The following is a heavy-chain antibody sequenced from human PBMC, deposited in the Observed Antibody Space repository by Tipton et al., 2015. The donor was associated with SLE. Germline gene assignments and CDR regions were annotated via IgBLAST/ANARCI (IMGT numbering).Heavy chain of an antibody. D-gene: IGHD3-16*01. CDR1: GGSISSHY. CDR3: ARETEYDYVWGSYPDI. V-gene: IGHV4-59*11. J-gene: IGHJ3*02. CDR2: INYSGST. Sequence: TLSLTCTVSGGSISSHYWSWIRQPPGKGLEWIGYINYSGSTNYNPSLKSRVTISVDTSKNQFSLKLSSVTAADTAVYYCARETEYDYVWGSYPDIWGQGTMVTVSS.